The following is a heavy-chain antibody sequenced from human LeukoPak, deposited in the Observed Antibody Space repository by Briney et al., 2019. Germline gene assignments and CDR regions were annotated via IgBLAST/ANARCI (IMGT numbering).Heavy chain of an antibody. J-gene: IGHJ4*02. Sequence: GGSLRLSCAASGFTFSSYWMSWVRQAPGKGLEWVANIKQGGSETYYVDSVKGRFTISRDNAKNSLYLQMNSLRAEDTAVYYCAKGDLYYFDYWGQGTLVTVSS. D-gene: IGHD2-21*02. CDR1: GFTFSSYW. CDR3: AKGDLYYFDY. CDR2: IKQGGSET. V-gene: IGHV3-7*01.